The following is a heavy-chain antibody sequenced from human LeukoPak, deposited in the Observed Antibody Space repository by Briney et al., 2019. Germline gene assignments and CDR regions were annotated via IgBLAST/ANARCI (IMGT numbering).Heavy chain of an antibody. D-gene: IGHD6-13*01. Sequence: GASVKVSCKPSGYTFTSYYMHWVRHAPGQGLEWMGIINPSGGSTSYAQKCQGRVTMTRDTPTSTVYMEPSSLRSEATAVYYCPRDSTTSIAAAGPSSVDYWGQGTLVTASS. CDR3: PRDSTTSIAAAGPSSVDY. CDR1: GYTFTSYY. CDR2: INPSGGST. J-gene: IGHJ4*02. V-gene: IGHV1-46*01.